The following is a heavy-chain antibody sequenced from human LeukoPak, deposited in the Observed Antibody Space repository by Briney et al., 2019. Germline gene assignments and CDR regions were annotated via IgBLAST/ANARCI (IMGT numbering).Heavy chain of an antibody. CDR1: GYTFTSYY. Sequence: ASVKVSCKASGYTFTSYYMHWVRQAPGQGLEWMGIINPCGGSTSYAQKFQGRVTMTRDTSTSTVYMELSSLRSEDTAVYYCFLAPPDYYDSRGYYRYFDYWGQGALVTVSS. CDR2: INPCGGST. V-gene: IGHV1-46*01. J-gene: IGHJ4*02. CDR3: FLAPPDYYDSRGYYRYFDY. D-gene: IGHD3-22*01.